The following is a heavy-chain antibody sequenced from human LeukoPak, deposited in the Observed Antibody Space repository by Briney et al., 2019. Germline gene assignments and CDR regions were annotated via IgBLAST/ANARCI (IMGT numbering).Heavy chain of an antibody. Sequence: PAETLSLTCTVSGGSMSGYYWTWIRQPPGKGLEWIAHIHYSGSTNYNPSLKSRVTTSVDAYKKQFSLRLNSVTAADTAVYYCAPLRGNYVPDYWGQGTLVTVSS. CDR2: IHYSGST. CDR3: APLRGNYVPDY. CDR1: GGSMSGYY. D-gene: IGHD4-11*01. V-gene: IGHV4-59*01. J-gene: IGHJ4*02.